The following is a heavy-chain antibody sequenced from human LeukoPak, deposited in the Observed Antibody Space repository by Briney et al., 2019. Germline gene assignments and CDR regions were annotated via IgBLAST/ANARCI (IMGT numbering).Heavy chain of an antibody. V-gene: IGHV1-69*13. CDR3: ARVGAAMDAFDI. CDR2: IIPIFGTA. Sequence: SVKVSCKASGGTFSSYAISWVRQAPGQGLEWMGGIIPIFGTANYAQKFQGRVTITADESTSTAYMELSSLRSEDTAVYYCARVGAAMDAFDIWGQGTMVTVSS. D-gene: IGHD5-18*01. CDR1: GGTFSSYA. J-gene: IGHJ3*02.